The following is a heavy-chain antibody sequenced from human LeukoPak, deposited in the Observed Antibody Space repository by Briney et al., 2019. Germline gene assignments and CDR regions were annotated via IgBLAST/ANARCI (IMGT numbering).Heavy chain of an antibody. CDR3: GRGPKADGPHHDMDV. D-gene: IGHD2-8*01. CDR2: ISAYSGDT. Sequence: ASVKVSCKASGYTFTSYGISWVRQAPGQGLEWMGWISAYSGDTNYAQKFQGGATMTTDTSTSTAYMELRSLSSDDTAVYYCGRGPKADGPHHDMDVWGRGTTVTVSS. CDR1: GYTFTSYG. J-gene: IGHJ6*02. V-gene: IGHV1-18*01.